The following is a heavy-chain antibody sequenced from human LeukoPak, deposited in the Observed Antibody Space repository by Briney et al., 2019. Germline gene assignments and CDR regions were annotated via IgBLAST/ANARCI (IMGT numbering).Heavy chain of an antibody. D-gene: IGHD2-2*01. CDR3: AKDSCSSTSCYPNWFDP. V-gene: IGHV3-23*01. Sequence: GGSLRLSCAASGFTFSSSAMSWVRQVPGKGLEWVSGISASGGSTSYADSVRGRFTISRDNSKNTLYVQMNSLRDGDTAVYYCAKDSCSSTSCYPNWFDPWGQGTLVTVSS. CDR1: GFTFSSSA. CDR2: ISASGGST. J-gene: IGHJ5*02.